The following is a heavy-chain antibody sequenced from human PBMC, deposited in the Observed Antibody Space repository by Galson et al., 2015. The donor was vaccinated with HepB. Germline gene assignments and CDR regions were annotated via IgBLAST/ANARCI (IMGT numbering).Heavy chain of an antibody. CDR1: GFTFSSYA. Sequence: LRLSCAASGFTFSSYAMSWVRQAPGKGLEWVSAISGSGGSTYYADSVKGRFTISRDNSRNTLYLQMNSLRAEDTAVYYCAKEMGDDYGDYGPYYMDVWGKGTTVTVSS. V-gene: IGHV3-23*01. CDR3: AKEMGDDYGDYGPYYMDV. CDR2: ISGSGGST. D-gene: IGHD4-17*01. J-gene: IGHJ6*03.